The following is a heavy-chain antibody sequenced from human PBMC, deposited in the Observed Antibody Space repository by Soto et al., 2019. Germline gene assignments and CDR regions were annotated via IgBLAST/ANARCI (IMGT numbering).Heavy chain of an antibody. CDR3: ASSISAAKFFLSV. CDR2: IIPIFGTA. D-gene: IGHD1-20*01. J-gene: IGHJ4*02. CDR1: GGTFSSYA. V-gene: IGHV1-69*01. Sequence: QVQLVQSGAEVKKPGSSVKVSCKASGGTFSSYAISWVRQAPGQGLEWMGGIIPIFGTANYAQKFQGRVTITADESTSTADLELSSLRSEDTAVYYCASSISAAKFFLSVWGQGTLVTVSS.